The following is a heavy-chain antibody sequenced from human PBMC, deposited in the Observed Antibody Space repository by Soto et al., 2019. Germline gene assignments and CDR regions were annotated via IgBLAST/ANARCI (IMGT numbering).Heavy chain of an antibody. CDR2: ISGSGFKK. V-gene: IGHV3-23*01. CDR3: AKNQGVELVPLATVDWFDP. D-gene: IGHD1-26*01. J-gene: IGHJ5*02. CDR1: GFTFSSYG. Sequence: VGSLRLSCAASGFTFSSYGMHWVRQAPVKGLEWISSISGSGFKKYYADSVKGRFTISRDNSKSTVYLELNNLSAEDTAVYHCAKNQGVELVPLATVDWFDPWGQGSVVTVS.